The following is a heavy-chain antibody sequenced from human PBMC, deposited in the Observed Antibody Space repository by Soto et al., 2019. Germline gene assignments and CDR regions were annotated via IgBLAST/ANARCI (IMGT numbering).Heavy chain of an antibody. CDR3: GNARGWWKDYVEN. V-gene: IGHV3-9*01. J-gene: IGHJ4*02. CDR2: ISWNSFSI. Sequence: EVQLVDSGGGLVQPGRSLRLSCVASGFTFDDFAMHWVRQTPGKGLEWVAGISWNSFSIGYADSVKGRFTVSRDNAKNSLFLQMNSLRPEDTALYYCGNARGWWKDYVENWSQGTRVTVSS. CDR1: GFTFDDFA. D-gene: IGHD6-19*01.